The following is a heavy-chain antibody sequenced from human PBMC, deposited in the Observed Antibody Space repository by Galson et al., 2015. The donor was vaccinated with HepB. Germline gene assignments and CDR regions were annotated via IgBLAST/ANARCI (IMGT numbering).Heavy chain of an antibody. CDR2: INAGNGNT. CDR3: ASGNFQLPQGVDYYYYYGMDV. V-gene: IGHV1-3*01. D-gene: IGHD2-2*01. J-gene: IGHJ6*02. CDR1: GYTFTSYA. Sequence: SVKVSCKASGYTFTSYAMHWVRQAPGQRLEWMGWINAGNGNTKYSQKFQGRVTITRDTSASTAYMELSSLRSEDTAVYYCASGNFQLPQGVDYYYYYGMDVWGQGTTVTVSS.